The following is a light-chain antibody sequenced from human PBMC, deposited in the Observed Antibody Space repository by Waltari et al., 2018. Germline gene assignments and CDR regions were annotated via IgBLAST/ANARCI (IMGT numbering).Light chain of an antibody. CDR2: DVV. CDR3: SSYASSK. Sequence: QSALTQPATVSGSPGQTITISCTGTSGYIGAHNYVSWYQQHPAKAPKLMIYDVVKRPSGVSNRFSGSKSGNTASLTISGLQAEDDAIYYCSSYASSKFGGGTKLTVL. V-gene: IGLV2-14*01. CDR1: SGYIGAHNY. J-gene: IGLJ2*01.